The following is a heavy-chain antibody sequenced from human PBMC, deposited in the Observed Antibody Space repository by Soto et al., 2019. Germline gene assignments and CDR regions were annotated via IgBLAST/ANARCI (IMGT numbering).Heavy chain of an antibody. CDR3: AGTAKGYYNIDY. Sequence: PSETLSLTCTVSGESISSGNHYWSWVRQPPGEGLEWIGFIYYSGSTYYNPSLKSRVTISVDTSKNQFSLKLSSVTAADTAVYYCAGTAKGYYNIDYWGQGTLVTVSS. J-gene: IGHJ4*02. V-gene: IGHV4-31*03. CDR2: IYYSGST. D-gene: IGHD3-9*01. CDR1: GESISSGNHY.